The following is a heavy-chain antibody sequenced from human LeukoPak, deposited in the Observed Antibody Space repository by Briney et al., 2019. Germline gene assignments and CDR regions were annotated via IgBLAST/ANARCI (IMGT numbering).Heavy chain of an antibody. CDR2: MNPNSGNT. CDR3: ARAGSYSSGWYDAFDI. CDR1: GYTFTSYD. Sequence: GASVKVSCKASGYTFTSYDINWVRQATGQGLEWMGWMNPNSGNTGYAQKFQGRVTMTRNTSISTAYMELSSLRSEDTAVYYCARAGSYSSGWYDAFDIWGQGTMVTVSS. D-gene: IGHD6-19*01. V-gene: IGHV1-8*01. J-gene: IGHJ3*02.